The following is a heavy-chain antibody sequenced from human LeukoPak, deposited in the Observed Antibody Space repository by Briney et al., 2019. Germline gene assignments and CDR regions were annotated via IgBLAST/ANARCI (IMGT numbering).Heavy chain of an antibody. D-gene: IGHD3-10*01. J-gene: IGHJ1*01. CDR3: ASVWFGPTIHGYFQH. CDR2: IIPIFGTT. CDR1: GGAFSSYT. Sequence: SVKVSCKASGGAFSSYTISWVRQAPGQGFEWMGGIIPIFGTTNYAQRFQGRVTISADESTSTAYMELSSLRSEDTAVYYCASVWFGPTIHGYFQHWGQGTLVTVSS. V-gene: IGHV1-69*01.